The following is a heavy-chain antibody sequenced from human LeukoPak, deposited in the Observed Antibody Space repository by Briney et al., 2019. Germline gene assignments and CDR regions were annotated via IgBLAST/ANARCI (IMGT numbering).Heavy chain of an antibody. D-gene: IGHD3-9*01. Sequence: PSETLSLTCAVYGGPFSGYYWSWIRQPPGKGLEWIGEINLSGSTNYNPSLKSRVTISVDTSKNQFSLKLSSVTAADTAVYYCAREPLRYFDWVYGMDVWGQGTTVTVSS. CDR1: GGPFSGYY. CDR3: AREPLRYFDWVYGMDV. CDR2: INLSGST. J-gene: IGHJ6*02. V-gene: IGHV4-34*01.